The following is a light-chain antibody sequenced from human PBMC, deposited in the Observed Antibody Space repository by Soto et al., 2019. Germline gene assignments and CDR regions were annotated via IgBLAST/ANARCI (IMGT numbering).Light chain of an antibody. J-gene: IGKJ2*01. CDR3: QQYASSPTYT. Sequence: EIVLTQSPGTLSLSPGETATLSCRASQSVSSSYLAWYQQKPGQDPRLLIYGASSRATGIPDRFSGSGSGTDFTLTISRLEPEDFAVYYCQQYASSPTYTFGQGTKLQIK. CDR2: GAS. V-gene: IGKV3-20*01. CDR1: QSVSSSY.